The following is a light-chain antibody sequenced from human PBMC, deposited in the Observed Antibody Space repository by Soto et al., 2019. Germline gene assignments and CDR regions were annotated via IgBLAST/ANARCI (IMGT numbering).Light chain of an antibody. CDR2: EVS. CDR3: SSYAGSYTFYV. V-gene: IGLV2-8*01. Sequence: QSVLTQPPSASGSPGQSVTISCTGTSSDFGGYNYVSWYQQHPGKAPKLMIYEVSKRPSGVPDRFSGSKSGNTASLTVSGLQAEDEADYYCSSYAGSYTFYVFGSGTKVTVL. CDR1: SSDFGGYNY. J-gene: IGLJ1*01.